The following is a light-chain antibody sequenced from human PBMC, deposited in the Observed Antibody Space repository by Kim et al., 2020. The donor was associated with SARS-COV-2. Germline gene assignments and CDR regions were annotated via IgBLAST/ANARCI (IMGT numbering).Light chain of an antibody. V-gene: IGLV1-44*01. Sequence: ELTQRPSASGTPGQRVTISCSGSSSNIGSNTVNWYQQLPGTAPKLPIYSNNQRPSGVPDRFSGSKSGTSASLAISGLQFEDEADYYCAAWDDSLNGPVFGGGTPLTV. CDR2: SNN. J-gene: IGLJ2*01. CDR3: AAWDDSLNGPV. CDR1: SSNIGSNT.